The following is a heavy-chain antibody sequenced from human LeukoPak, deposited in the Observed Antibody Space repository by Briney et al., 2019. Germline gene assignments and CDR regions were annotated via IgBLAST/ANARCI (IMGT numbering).Heavy chain of an antibody. CDR1: GGSISSGGYS. D-gene: IGHD7-27*01. J-gene: IGHJ4*02. Sequence: SETLSLTCAVSGGSISSGGYSWSWIRQPPGKGLEWIGHIYHSGSTYYNPSLKSRVTISVDRSKNQFSLKLSSVTAADTAVYYCARGPAVSTGRTVSNFDYWGQGTLVTVSS. CDR3: ARGPAVSTGRTVSNFDY. CDR2: IYHSGST. V-gene: IGHV4-30-2*01.